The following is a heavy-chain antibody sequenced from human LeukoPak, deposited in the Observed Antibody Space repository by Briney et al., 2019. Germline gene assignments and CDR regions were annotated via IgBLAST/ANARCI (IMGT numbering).Heavy chain of an antibody. V-gene: IGHV4-30-2*01. CDR3: ARQLLPGSGGMDV. Sequence: SETPSLTCAVSGGSISSGGYSWSWIRQPPGKGLEWIGYIYHSGSTYYNPSLKSRVTISVDRSKNQFSLKLSSVTAADTAVCYCARQLLPGSGGMDVWGKGTTVTVSS. J-gene: IGHJ6*04. CDR2: IYHSGST. CDR1: GGSISSGGYS. D-gene: IGHD2-15*01.